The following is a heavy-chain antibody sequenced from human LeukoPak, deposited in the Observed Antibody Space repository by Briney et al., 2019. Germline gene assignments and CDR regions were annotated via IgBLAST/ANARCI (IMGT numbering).Heavy chain of an antibody. Sequence: ASVKVSCKASGYTFTDYAVHWVRQAPGQGLEWRGIFYPNSAYTIYAQTFQGRVTMTGDASTDSAYMELSSLRSEDTAIYFCAREALSEVFGLDVWGQGTTVTVSS. CDR3: AREALSEVFGLDV. CDR1: GYTFTDYA. J-gene: IGHJ6*02. V-gene: IGHV1-46*01. CDR2: FYPNSAYT.